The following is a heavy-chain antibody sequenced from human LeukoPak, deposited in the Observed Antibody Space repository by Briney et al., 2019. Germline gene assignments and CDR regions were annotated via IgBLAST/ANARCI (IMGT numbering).Heavy chain of an antibody. J-gene: IGHJ4*02. CDR3: ASTPMVRGVIIDFDY. D-gene: IGHD3-10*01. Sequence: SETLSLTCAVSGYSISSGYYWGWIRQPPGKGLEWIGSIYHSGSTYYNPSLKSRVTISVDTSKNPFSLKLSSVTAADTAVYYCASTPMVRGVIIDFDYWGQGTLVTVSS. CDR2: IYHSGST. CDR1: GYSISSGYY. V-gene: IGHV4-38-2*01.